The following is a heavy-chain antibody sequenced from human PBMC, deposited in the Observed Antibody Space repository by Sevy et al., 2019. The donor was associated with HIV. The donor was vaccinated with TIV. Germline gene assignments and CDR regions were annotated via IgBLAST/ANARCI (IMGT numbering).Heavy chain of an antibody. CDR3: ARDYIAAAGTRSRIPYYYXMDV. CDR1: GGXXSSYA. D-gene: IGHD6-13*01. CDR2: IIPIFGTA. Sequence: ASVKVSCKASGGXXSSYAISWVRQAPGQGLEWMGGIIPIFGTANYAQTFQGRVTITADESTSTAYMELSSLRSEDTAVYYCARDYIAAAGTRSRIPYYYXMDVWGQGTTVTVSS. J-gene: IGHJ6*02. V-gene: IGHV1-69*13.